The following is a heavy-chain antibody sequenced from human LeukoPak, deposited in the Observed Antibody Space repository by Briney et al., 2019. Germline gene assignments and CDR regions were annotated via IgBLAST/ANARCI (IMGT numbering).Heavy chain of an antibody. J-gene: IGHJ4*02. CDR2: ISHDGSNK. Sequence: AGGSLRLSCAASGFTFSSYAMHWVRQAPDKGLEWVAVISHDGSNKYYADSVKGRFSISRDNSKNTLYLQMNGLRPEETAMYYCATPYTSGWSLYFDNWGQGTLVTVSS. CDR1: GFTFSSYA. CDR3: ATPYTSGWSLYFDN. D-gene: IGHD6-19*01. V-gene: IGHV3-30-3*01.